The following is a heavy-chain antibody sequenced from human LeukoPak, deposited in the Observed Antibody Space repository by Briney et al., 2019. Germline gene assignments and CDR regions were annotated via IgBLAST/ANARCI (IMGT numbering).Heavy chain of an antibody. CDR3: ARGSGSDWTNFDC. J-gene: IGHJ4*02. Sequence: ASVTVSCKAPGYTFTTYYIHWVRQAPGQGLEWMGIISPSGGSTRYAQNFQGRITMTRDTSTSRVYMELSSLRSEDTAVYYCARGSGSDWTNFDCWGQGTLVTVPS. CDR1: GYTFTTYY. V-gene: IGHV1-46*01. CDR2: ISPSGGST. D-gene: IGHD6-19*01.